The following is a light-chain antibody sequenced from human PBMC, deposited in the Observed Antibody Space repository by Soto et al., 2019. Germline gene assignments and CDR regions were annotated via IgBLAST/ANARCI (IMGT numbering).Light chain of an antibody. V-gene: IGLV1-40*01. CDR1: SSNIGAGYD. Sequence: QSVVTQPPSVSGAPGQRVTISCTGSSSNIGAGYDVHWYQQFPGTAPKLLIYGNNNRPSGVTDRFSGSKSGTSASLAITGVQAEDEADYYCQSFDTRLNSVVFGGGTKLTVL. J-gene: IGLJ2*01. CDR3: QSFDTRLNSVV. CDR2: GNN.